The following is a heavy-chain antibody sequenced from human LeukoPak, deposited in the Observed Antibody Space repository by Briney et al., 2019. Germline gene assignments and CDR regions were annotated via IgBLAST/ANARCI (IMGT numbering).Heavy chain of an antibody. CDR2: IYYSGST. D-gene: IGHD4-17*01. CDR1: GGSIRSYY. CDR3: ARGMTTGPDP. Sequence: SETLSLTCTVSGGSIRSYYWNWIRQPPGKGLEWIGYIYYSGSTNYNPSLKSRLTISVDTSKNQFSLKLSSVTAADTAVYYCARGMTTGPDPWGQGILVTVSS. V-gene: IGHV4-59*08. J-gene: IGHJ5*02.